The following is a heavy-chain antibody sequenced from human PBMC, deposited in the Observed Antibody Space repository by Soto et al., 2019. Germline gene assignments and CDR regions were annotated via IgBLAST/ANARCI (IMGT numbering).Heavy chain of an antibody. J-gene: IGHJ4*02. CDR2: MNPNSGNT. V-gene: IGHV1-8*01. CDR3: AREGTIRGDDY. Sequence: QVQLVQSGAEVKEPGASVRVSFKASGYTFTSYDINWVRQATGQGLEWMGWMNPNSGNTGYAQKSQGRVTRTRNTSLSTAYMELSSLRSEDTAVYSCAREGTIRGDDYWGQGTLVTVSS. CDR1: GYTFTSYD. D-gene: IGHD2-2*02.